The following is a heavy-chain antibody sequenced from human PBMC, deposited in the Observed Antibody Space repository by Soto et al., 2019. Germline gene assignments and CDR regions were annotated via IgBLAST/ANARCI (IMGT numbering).Heavy chain of an antibody. Sequence: GGSLRLSCAASGFTFSSYAMHWVRQAPGKGLEWVAVISYDGSNKYYADSVKGRFTISRDNSKNTLYLQMNSLRAEDTAVYYCARAPTGYYYDSSGSYHLWGQGTLVTVSS. CDR1: GFTFSSYA. D-gene: IGHD3-22*01. V-gene: IGHV3-30-3*01. CDR3: ARAPTGYYYDSSGSYHL. CDR2: ISYDGSNK. J-gene: IGHJ4*02.